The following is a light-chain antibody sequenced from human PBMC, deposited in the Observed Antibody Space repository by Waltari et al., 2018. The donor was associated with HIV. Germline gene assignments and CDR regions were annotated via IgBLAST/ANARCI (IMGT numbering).Light chain of an antibody. V-gene: IGLV7-43*01. Sequence: QTVVTQEPSLTVSPGGTVTLTCASSTGAVTSGYSPNWFQQKPGQAPRALIYGTTNRHPGPASRFSVSLRGGKAALTLAGVQPEEEAEYYCLRYYGGAWVFGGGTNLTVL. CDR2: GTT. J-gene: IGLJ3*02. CDR1: TGAVTSGYS. CDR3: LRYYGGAWV.